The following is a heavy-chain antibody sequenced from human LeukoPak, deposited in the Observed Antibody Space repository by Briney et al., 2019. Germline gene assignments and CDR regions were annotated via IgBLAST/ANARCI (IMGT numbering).Heavy chain of an antibody. CDR1: GYTLTELS. D-gene: IGHD2-2*01. Sequence: ASVKVSCKVSGYTLTELSMHWVRQAPGKGLEWMGGFDPEDGETIYAQKFQGRVTMTEDTSTDTAYMELSSLRSEDTAVYYCATNQLPYWYFDLWGRGTLVTVSS. CDR2: FDPEDGET. V-gene: IGHV1-24*01. CDR3: ATNQLPYWYFDL. J-gene: IGHJ2*01.